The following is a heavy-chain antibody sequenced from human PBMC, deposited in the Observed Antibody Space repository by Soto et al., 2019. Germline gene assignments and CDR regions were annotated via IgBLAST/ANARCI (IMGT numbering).Heavy chain of an antibody. Sequence: EVQLVESGGGLAQPGGSLRLSCAASGFTFRNYWMTWVRQAPGKGLEWVANINQDETQKYYVDSVKGRFTISRDNAKNSLFLHMNSLRAEDTAVYYCARDVGWNSLDYWGQGAPVTVSS. CDR2: INQDETQK. CDR1: GFTFRNYW. D-gene: IGHD6-19*01. CDR3: ARDVGWNSLDY. V-gene: IGHV3-7*01. J-gene: IGHJ4*02.